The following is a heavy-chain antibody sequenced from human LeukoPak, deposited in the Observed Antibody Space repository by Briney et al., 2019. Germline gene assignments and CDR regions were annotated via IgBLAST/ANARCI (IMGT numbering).Heavy chain of an antibody. CDR2: INPNSGGT. V-gene: IGHV1-2*02. D-gene: IGHD5-12*01. J-gene: IGHJ6*03. CDR1: GYTFTGYY. Sequence: ASAKVSCKASGYTFTGYYMHWVRRAPGQGLEWMGWINPNSGGTNYAQKFQGRVTMTRDTSISTAYMELSRLRSDDTAVYYCARGRVDIVATWVSHYYYMDVWGKGTTVTVSS. CDR3: ARGRVDIVATWVSHYYYMDV.